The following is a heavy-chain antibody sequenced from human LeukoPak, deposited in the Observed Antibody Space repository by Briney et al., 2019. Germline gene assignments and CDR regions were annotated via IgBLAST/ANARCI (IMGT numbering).Heavy chain of an antibody. CDR2: FDPEDGEP. J-gene: IGHJ4*02. D-gene: IGHD2-8*01. V-gene: IGHV1-24*01. CDR1: GYTLTEIS. Sequence: GASVKVSCKVSGYTLTEISMHWVRQAPGKGLEWMGGFDPEDGEPIHAQEFQGRVTMTEDTSTDTAFMELSSLRSEDTAVYYCARDLGYCTNGVCHTRFDYWGQGTLVAVSS. CDR3: ARDLGYCTNGVCHTRFDY.